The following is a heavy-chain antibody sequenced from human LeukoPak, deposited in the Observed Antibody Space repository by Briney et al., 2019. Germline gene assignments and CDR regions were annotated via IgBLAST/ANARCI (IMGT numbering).Heavy chain of an antibody. CDR3: AATEVVVPAAPFETFDY. CDR2: IYYSGST. CDR1: GGSVSSGSYY. V-gene: IGHV4-61*01. J-gene: IGHJ4*02. Sequence: SETLSLTWTVSGGSVSSGSYYWSWIRQPPGKGLEWIGYIYYSGSTNYNPSLKSRVTISVDTSKNQFSLKLSSVTAADTAVYYCAATEVVVPAAPFETFDYWGQGTLVTVSS. D-gene: IGHD2-2*01.